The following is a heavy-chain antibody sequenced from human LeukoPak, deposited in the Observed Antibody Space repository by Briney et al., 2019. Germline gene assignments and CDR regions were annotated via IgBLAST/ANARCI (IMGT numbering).Heavy chain of an antibody. CDR1: GFTFSGSA. V-gene: IGHV3-73*01. Sequence: PGGSLRLSCAASGFTFSGSAMHWVRQASGRGLEWVGRIRTKANSYATSYAASLKGRFTISRDDSKNTAYLQMSSLKAEDTAVYYCAISYCSSTSCYLDYWGQGTLVTVSS. J-gene: IGHJ4*02. D-gene: IGHD2-2*01. CDR2: IRTKANSYAT. CDR3: AISYCSSTSCYLDY.